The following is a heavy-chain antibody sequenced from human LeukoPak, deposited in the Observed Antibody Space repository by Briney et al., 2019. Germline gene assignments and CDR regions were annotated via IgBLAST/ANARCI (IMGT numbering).Heavy chain of an antibody. CDR1: GGSFSGYY. CDR3: ARAAKLGIAPDY. CDR2: INHSGST. J-gene: IGHJ4*02. V-gene: IGHV4-34*01. D-gene: IGHD7-27*01. Sequence: PSETLSLTCAVYGGSFSGYYWSWIRQPPGKGLEWIGEINHSGSTNYNPSLKSRVTISVDTSKNQFSLKLSSVTAADTAVYYCARAAKLGIAPDYWGQGTLVTVSS.